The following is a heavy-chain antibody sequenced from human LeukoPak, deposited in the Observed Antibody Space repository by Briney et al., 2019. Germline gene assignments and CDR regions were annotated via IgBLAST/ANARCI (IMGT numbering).Heavy chain of an antibody. J-gene: IGHJ4*02. CDR2: INSDGSII. Sequence: PGGSLRLSCAASGFTLSSQWMHWVRQAPGKGLVWVSRINSDGSIISYADSVKGRFTISRDNAKNTLYLQMNSLRAEDTAVYYCARDRMITFGGVPFDYWGQGTLVTVSS. D-gene: IGHD3-16*01. V-gene: IGHV3-74*01. CDR3: ARDRMITFGGVPFDY. CDR1: GFTLSSQW.